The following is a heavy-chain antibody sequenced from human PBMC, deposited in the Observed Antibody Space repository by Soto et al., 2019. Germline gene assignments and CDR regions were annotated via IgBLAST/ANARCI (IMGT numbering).Heavy chain of an antibody. Sequence: QVQLQESGPGLVKPSQTLSLTCTVSGGSISSGGTGSYWTWIRQLPGKGLERIGYIYYTGNTYYNPSLKSRPTTSIDTSENQFSLKLTSVTAADTAVYFCASGHDAYKVRYWGQGTLVTVSS. D-gene: IGHD1-1*01. CDR2: IYYTGNT. CDR3: ASGHDAYKVRY. V-gene: IGHV4-31*03. J-gene: IGHJ4*02. CDR1: GGSISSGGTGSY.